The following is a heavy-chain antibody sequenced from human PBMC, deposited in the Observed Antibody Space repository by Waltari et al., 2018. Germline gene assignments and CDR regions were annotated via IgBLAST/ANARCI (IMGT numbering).Heavy chain of an antibody. V-gene: IGHV3-30*02. CDR2: IRYDGSNK. CDR1: GFTFSSYG. CDR3: AKDTPLYSSSSGGAFDI. Sequence: QVQLVESGGGVVQPGGSLRLSCAASGFTFSSYGMHWVRQAPGKGLEWVAFIRYDGSNKYYADSVKGRFTISRDNSKNTLYLQMNSLRAEDTAVYYCAKDTPLYSSSSGGAFDIWGQGTMVTVSS. D-gene: IGHD6-6*01. J-gene: IGHJ3*02.